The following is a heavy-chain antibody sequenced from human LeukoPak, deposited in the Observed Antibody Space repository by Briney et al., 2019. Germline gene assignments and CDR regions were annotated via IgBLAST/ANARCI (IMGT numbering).Heavy chain of an antibody. D-gene: IGHD3-22*01. J-gene: IGHJ2*01. CDR3: AREVARKGFNMIVRGYWYFDL. CDR2: INPSGGST. CDR1: GYTFTSYY. Sequence: ASVKVSCKASGYTFTSYYMHWVRQAPGQGLEWMGIINPSGGSTSYAQKFQGRVTMTRDMSTSTVYMELSSLRSEDTAVYYCAREVARKGFNMIVRGYWYFDLWGRGTLVTVSS. V-gene: IGHV1-46*03.